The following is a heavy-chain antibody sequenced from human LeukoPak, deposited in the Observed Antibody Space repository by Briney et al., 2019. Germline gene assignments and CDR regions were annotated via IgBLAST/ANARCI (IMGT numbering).Heavy chain of an antibody. Sequence: SETLSLTCTVSGASISDYYWTWIRQPPGKGLEWIGYIYYTGSTNYYPSLKSRVVISLDKSNNQFSLKLNSVSAADTAVYYCARFSTMLDFWGRGTLVTVSS. J-gene: IGHJ4*02. CDR2: IYYTGST. CDR3: ARFSTMLDF. V-gene: IGHV4-59*01. D-gene: IGHD3-10*01. CDR1: GASISDYY.